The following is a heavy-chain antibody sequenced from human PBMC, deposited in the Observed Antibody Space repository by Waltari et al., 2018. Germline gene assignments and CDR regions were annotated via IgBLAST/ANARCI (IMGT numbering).Heavy chain of an antibody. CDR1: GGSISTHF. J-gene: IGHJ5*02. CDR3: ARASYGSGSSWFDP. D-gene: IGHD3-10*01. V-gene: IGHV4-59*11. CDR2: IYSSGSP. Sequence: QVQLQESGPGLVKPSETLSLICSVSGGSISTHFWGWIRQPPGKTLEWIGNIYSSGSPNYNPSPTSRVTISLDMSKNQFSLKLRSVSAADTAVYYCARASYGSGSSWFDPWGQGNLVTVSS.